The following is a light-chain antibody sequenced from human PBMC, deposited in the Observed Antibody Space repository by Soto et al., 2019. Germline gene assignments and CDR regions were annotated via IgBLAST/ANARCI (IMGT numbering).Light chain of an antibody. CDR3: QQYNNWPPRAWT. Sequence: EIVMTQSPATLSVSPGERATLSCSASQSVSSNLAWYQQKPCQAPRLLIYGASTRATGIPARFSGSGSGTEFTLTISSLQSEDFAVYYCQQYNNWPPRAWTFGQGTKVEIK. V-gene: IGKV3-15*01. CDR2: GAS. J-gene: IGKJ1*01. CDR1: QSVSSN.